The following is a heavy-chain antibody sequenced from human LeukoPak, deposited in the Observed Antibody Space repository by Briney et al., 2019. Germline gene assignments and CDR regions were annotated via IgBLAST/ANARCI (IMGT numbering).Heavy chain of an antibody. D-gene: IGHD2-2*01. V-gene: IGHV3-21*01. CDR3: ARKGGCSSTSCHDAFDI. CDR2: ISSSSSYI. J-gene: IGHJ3*02. CDR1: GFTFSSYA. Sequence: PGGSLRLSCAASGFTFSSYAMSWVRQAPGKGLEWVSSISSSSSYIYYADSVKGRFTISRDNAKNSLYLQMNSLRAEDTAVYYCARKGGCSSTSCHDAFDIWGQGTMVTVSS.